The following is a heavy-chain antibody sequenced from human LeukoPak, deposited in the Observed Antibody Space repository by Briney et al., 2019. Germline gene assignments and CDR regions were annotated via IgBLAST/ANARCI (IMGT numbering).Heavy chain of an antibody. Sequence: GGSLRLSCAASGFTFSNAWMNWVRQAPGKGLEWVGRIKTKADGGTTDYAAPVKGRFTVSRDDSKNTLFLQMNSLKTDDTAVYYCTTDLTYYYYYYMDVWGKGTTVTVSS. CDR2: IKTKADGGTT. CDR3: TTDLTYYYYYYMDV. CDR1: GFTFSNAW. V-gene: IGHV3-15*01. D-gene: IGHD4/OR15-4a*01. J-gene: IGHJ6*03.